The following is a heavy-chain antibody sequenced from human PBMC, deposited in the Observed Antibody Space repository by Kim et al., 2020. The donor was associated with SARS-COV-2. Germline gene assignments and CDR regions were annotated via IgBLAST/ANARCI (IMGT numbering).Heavy chain of an antibody. V-gene: IGHV3-30*04. Sequence: GGSLRLSCAASGFTFSSYAMHWVRQAPGKGLEWVAVISYDGSNKYYADSVKGRFTISRDNSKNTLYLQMNSLRAEDTAVYYCARDLHPPRGGLLPWGQGTLVTVSS. CDR3: ARDLHPPRGGLLP. CDR2: ISYDGSNK. CDR1: GFTFSSYA. J-gene: IGHJ4*02. D-gene: IGHD3-22*01.